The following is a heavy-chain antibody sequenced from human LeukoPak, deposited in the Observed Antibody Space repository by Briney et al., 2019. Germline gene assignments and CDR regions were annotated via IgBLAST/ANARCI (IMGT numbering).Heavy chain of an antibody. D-gene: IGHD1-20*01. Sequence: PGGSLRLSCAASGFTFNNCAMSWVRQAPGKGLEWVSLITGSGDNTYYADSVKGRFTISRDNSKNTLFLQMSSLRAEDTAIYFCAKDPNWRNHFDYWGRGTLVTVSS. J-gene: IGHJ4*02. CDR2: ITGSGDNT. CDR1: GFTFNNCA. V-gene: IGHV3-23*01. CDR3: AKDPNWRNHFDY.